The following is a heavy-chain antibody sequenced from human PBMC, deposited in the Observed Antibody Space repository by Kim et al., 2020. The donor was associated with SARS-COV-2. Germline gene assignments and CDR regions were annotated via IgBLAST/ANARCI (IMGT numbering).Heavy chain of an antibody. D-gene: IGHD3-16*01. Sequence: NPSLTSRVTISVDTSKNQFSLKLSSVTAADTAVYYCASDWGGRPDGWFDPWGQGTLVTVSS. CDR3: ASDWGGRPDGWFDP. J-gene: IGHJ5*02. V-gene: IGHV4-39*01.